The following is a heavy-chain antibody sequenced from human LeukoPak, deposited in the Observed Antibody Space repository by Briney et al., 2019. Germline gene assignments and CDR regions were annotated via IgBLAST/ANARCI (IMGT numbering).Heavy chain of an antibody. V-gene: IGHV3-23*01. CDR1: GFTFSSYA. CDR2: ISGSGGST. J-gene: IGHJ6*02. CDR3: ARDKFDYGDYYYYYGMDV. Sequence: PGGSLRLSCAASGFTFSSYAMSWVRQAPGKGLEWVSAISGSGGSTYYADSVKGRFTISRDNSKNTLYLQMNSLRAEDTAVYYCARDKFDYGDYYYYYGMDVWGQGTTVTVSS. D-gene: IGHD4-17*01.